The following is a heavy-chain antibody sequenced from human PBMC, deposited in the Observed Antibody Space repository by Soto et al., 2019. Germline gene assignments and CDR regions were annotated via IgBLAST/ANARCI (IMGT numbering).Heavy chain of an antibody. D-gene: IGHD2-2*01. CDR3: ASVISRDGFPTYYYYYGMDV. CDR2: IYSGGST. CDR1: GFTVSSNY. J-gene: IGHJ6*02. Sequence: EVQLVETGGGFIQPGGSLRLSCAASGFTVSSNYMSWVRQAPGKGLEWVSVIYSGGSTYYADSVKGRFTISSDNSKNTLYLQMNSLRAEDTAVYYCASVISRDGFPTYYYYYGMDVWGQGTTVTVSS. V-gene: IGHV3-53*02.